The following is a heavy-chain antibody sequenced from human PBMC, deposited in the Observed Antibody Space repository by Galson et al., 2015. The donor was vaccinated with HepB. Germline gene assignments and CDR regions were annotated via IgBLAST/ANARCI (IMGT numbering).Heavy chain of an antibody. J-gene: IGHJ4*02. V-gene: IGHV3-23*01. CDR1: GFNFTSYS. CDR2: ISSDGST. CDR3: AKDQRTSFYSPIDH. D-gene: IGHD2-2*01. Sequence: SLRLSCAASGFNFTSYSMAWVRQAPGKGLEWVSCISSDGSTYYADSVKGQFTISRDNSKNTLYLQMNSLRAEDTAVYYCAKDQRTSFYSPIDHWGQGTLVTVSS.